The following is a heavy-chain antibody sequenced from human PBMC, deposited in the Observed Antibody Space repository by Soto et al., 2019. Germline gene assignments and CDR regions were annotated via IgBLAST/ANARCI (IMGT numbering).Heavy chain of an antibody. V-gene: IGHV1-46*03. CDR1: GYTFTSYY. D-gene: IGHD2-15*01. CDR2: INPSGGST. Sequence: ASVKVSCKASGYTFTSYYMHWVRQAPGQGLEWMGIINPSGGSTSYAQKFQGRVTMTRDTSTSTVYMELSSLRSEDTAVYYCARDWPVEVVVVAADKTLGAFDIWGQGTMVTVSS. CDR3: ARDWPVEVVVVAADKTLGAFDI. J-gene: IGHJ3*02.